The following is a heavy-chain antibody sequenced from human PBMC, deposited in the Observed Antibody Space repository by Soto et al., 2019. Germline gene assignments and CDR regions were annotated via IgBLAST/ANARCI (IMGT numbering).Heavy chain of an antibody. Sequence: EVQLLESGGGLVQPGGSLRLSCVASGFTLSTYAMSWVRQAPGKGLEWVSGITGSGGSTYYADSVKGRFTISRDNSKSTVSLHMNSLRAEDTAVYYCVKHRANPSGACDIWGQGTMVTVSS. J-gene: IGHJ3*02. D-gene: IGHD2-8*01. CDR3: VKHRANPSGACDI. V-gene: IGHV3-23*01. CDR1: GFTLSTYA. CDR2: ITGSGGST.